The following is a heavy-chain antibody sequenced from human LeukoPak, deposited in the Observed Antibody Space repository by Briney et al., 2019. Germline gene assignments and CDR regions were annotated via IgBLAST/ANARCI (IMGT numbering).Heavy chain of an antibody. CDR2: ISWDGVTT. V-gene: IGHV3-43*01. Sequence: PGGSLRLSCAASGFTFDDYTMHWVRQAPGKGLEWVSVISWDGVTTYYADSVKGRFTISRDNAKNSLYLQMNSLRAEDTAVYYCASATIFGVVIQHPDDYWGQGTLVTVSS. CDR1: GFTFDDYT. D-gene: IGHD3-3*01. CDR3: ASATIFGVVIQHPDDY. J-gene: IGHJ4*02.